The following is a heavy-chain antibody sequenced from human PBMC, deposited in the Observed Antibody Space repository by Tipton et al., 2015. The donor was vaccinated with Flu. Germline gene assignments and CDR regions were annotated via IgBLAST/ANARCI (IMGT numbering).Heavy chain of an antibody. CDR2: IYTSGST. Sequence: TLSLTCTVSGGSISSYYWSWIRQPAGKGLEWIGRIYTSGSTNYNPSLKSRVTISVDTSKNQFSLKLSSVTAADTAVYYCAYSSSWAQKIGGYDYWGQGTLVTVSS. V-gene: IGHV4-4*07. CDR3: AYSSSWAQKIGGYDY. CDR1: GGSISSYY. J-gene: IGHJ4*02. D-gene: IGHD6-13*01.